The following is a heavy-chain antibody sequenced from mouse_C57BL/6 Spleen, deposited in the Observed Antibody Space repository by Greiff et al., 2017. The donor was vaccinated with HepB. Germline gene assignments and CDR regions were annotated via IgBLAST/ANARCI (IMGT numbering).Heavy chain of an antibody. CDR2: FYPGSGSI. D-gene: IGHD1-1*01. V-gene: IGHV1-62-2*01. CDR1: GYTFTEYT. Sequence: VQLQQSGAELVKPGASVKLSCKASGYTFTEYTIHWVKQRSGQGLEWIGWFYPGSGSIKYNEKFKDKATLTADKSSSTVYMELSRLTSEDSAVYFCARHEKGDYYGSSYGWFAYWGQVTLVTVSA. J-gene: IGHJ3*01. CDR3: ARHEKGDYYGSSYGWFAY.